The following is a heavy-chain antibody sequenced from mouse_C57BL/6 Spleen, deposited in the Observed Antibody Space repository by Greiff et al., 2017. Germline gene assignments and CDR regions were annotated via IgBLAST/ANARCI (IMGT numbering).Heavy chain of an antibody. CDR1: GYSITSGYY. CDR2: ISYDGSN. CDR3: ATEKNFDY. Sequence: EVQLQQSGPGLVKPSQSLSLTCSVTGYSITSGYYWNWIRQFPGNKLEWMGYISYDGSNNYNPSLKNRISITRDTSKNQFFLKLNSVTTEDTATYYCATEKNFDYWGQGTTLTVSS. V-gene: IGHV3-6*01. J-gene: IGHJ2*01.